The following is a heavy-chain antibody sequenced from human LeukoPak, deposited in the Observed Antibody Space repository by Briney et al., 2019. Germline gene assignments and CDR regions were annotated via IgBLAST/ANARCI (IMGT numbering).Heavy chain of an antibody. D-gene: IGHD5-12*01. Sequence: GGSLRLSCAASGVTFSSYAMSWVRQAPGKGLEWVATTSGSGVNSYYADSVRGRFTISRDNSQNTMYLQMDSLRAEDTALYYCAKEYSGYDFDYWGQGTLVTVSS. J-gene: IGHJ4*02. CDR3: AKEYSGYDFDY. V-gene: IGHV3-23*01. CDR2: TSGSGVNS. CDR1: GVTFSSYA.